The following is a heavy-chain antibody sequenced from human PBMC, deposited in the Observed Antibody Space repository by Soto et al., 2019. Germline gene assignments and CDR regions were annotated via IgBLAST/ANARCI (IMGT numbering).Heavy chain of an antibody. Sequence: QVHLVESGGGLVKPGGSLRLSCAASGFSFSDYYMNWISQAPGKGLEWVSYISSSSSYTNYADSVKGRFTISRDNAKNKLVLQMNSLRAEDTAVYYCARGGYDFGIAFNVWGQGTMVTVSS. D-gene: IGHD5-12*01. CDR1: GFSFSDYY. J-gene: IGHJ3*01. CDR2: ISSSSSYT. CDR3: ARGGYDFGIAFNV. V-gene: IGHV3-11*05.